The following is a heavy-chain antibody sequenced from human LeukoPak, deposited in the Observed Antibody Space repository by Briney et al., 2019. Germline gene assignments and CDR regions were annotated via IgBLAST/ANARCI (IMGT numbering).Heavy chain of an antibody. J-gene: IGHJ4*02. V-gene: IGHV3-23*01. CDR2: ISGSGDST. D-gene: IGHD4-11*01. CDR1: GFTFSNFA. CDR3: AKNRSNYYYFDY. Sequence: GGSLRLSCAASGFTFSNFAMSWVRPAQGKGREWVSAISGSGDSTYYADSVKGRFTISRDNSKNTLYLQMNSLRAEDTAVYYCAKNRSNYYYFDYWGQGTLVTVSS.